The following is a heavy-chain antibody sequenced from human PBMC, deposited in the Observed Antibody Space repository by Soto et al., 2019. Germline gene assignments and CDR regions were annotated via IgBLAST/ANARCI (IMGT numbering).Heavy chain of an antibody. Sequence: GGSLRLSCAASGFTFSSYAMTWARQAPGKGLEWVSSLLRSGSSAYYADSVRGRFSISGDTSANSLYLQMDNLRAEDTAIYYCAKDAISGDGIWLMDSWGQGTVVTVS. V-gene: IGHV3-23*01. CDR2: LLRSGSSA. CDR3: AKDAISGDGIWLMDS. CDR1: GFTFSSYA. D-gene: IGHD4-17*01. J-gene: IGHJ5*02.